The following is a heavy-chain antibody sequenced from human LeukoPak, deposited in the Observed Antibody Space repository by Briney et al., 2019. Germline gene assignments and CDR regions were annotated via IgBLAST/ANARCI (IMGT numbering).Heavy chain of an antibody. V-gene: IGHV1-2*02. CDR2: INPNSGGT. CDR3: AIGIYYGDYAPDY. CDR1: GYTFTGYY. Sequence: ASVKVSCKASGYTFTGYYMHWVRQAPGQGLEWMGWINPNSGGTNYAQKFQGRVTMTRDTSISTAYMELSRLRSDDTAVYYCAIGIYYGDYAPDYWGQGTLVTVSS. J-gene: IGHJ4*02. D-gene: IGHD4-17*01.